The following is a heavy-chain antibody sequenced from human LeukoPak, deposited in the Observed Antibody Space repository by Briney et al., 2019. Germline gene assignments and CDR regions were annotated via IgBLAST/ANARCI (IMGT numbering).Heavy chain of an antibody. D-gene: IGHD4-17*01. CDR1: GFTFNSYT. J-gene: IGHJ4*02. CDR3: AKDQEPDLYGDYVGYFDY. Sequence: GSLRLSCVASGFTFNSYTMSWVRQAPGKGLEWVSAISDSGYSTYYADSVKGRFTISRDKSKNTLYLQMNSLRAEDTAVYYCAKDQEPDLYGDYVGYFDYWGQGTLVTVSS. CDR2: ISDSGYST. V-gene: IGHV3-23*01.